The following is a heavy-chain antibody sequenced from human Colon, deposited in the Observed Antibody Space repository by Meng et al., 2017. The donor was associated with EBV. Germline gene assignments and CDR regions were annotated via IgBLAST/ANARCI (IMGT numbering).Heavy chain of an antibody. D-gene: IGHD3-22*01. Sequence: HVHLVDSGSGLNKSGPSLKVSCKDSDYTLINYAIIWVRQAPGQGLEWMGWINTHTGNPTYGQGFTGRFVLSSDTSVSTANLQISSLKAEDTAVYYCARGGPYPDSSGFHWYFDLWGRGTLVTVSS. CDR1: DYTLINYA. CDR2: INTHTGNP. J-gene: IGHJ2*01. CDR3: ARGGPYPDSSGFHWYFDL. V-gene: IGHV7-4-1*02.